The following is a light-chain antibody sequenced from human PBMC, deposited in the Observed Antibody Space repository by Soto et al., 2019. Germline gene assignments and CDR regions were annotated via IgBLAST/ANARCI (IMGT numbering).Light chain of an antibody. V-gene: IGKV3-20*01. CDR1: QSVSSY. J-gene: IGKJ5*01. Sequence: VLTQSPATLSLSPGERSTLSCSSSQSVSSYLAWYQQKPGQAPRLLIYGASSRATGIPDRFSGSGSGTDFTLTISRLEPEDFAVYYCQQYGSSPPITFGQGTRLEIK. CDR2: GAS. CDR3: QQYGSSPPIT.